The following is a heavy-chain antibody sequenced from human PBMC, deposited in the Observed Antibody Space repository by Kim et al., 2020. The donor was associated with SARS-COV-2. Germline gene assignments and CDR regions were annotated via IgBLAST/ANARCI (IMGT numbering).Heavy chain of an antibody. J-gene: IGHJ4*02. CDR3: TRAVAGPFDY. D-gene: IGHD6-19*01. Sequence: SQTLSLTCAISGDSVSTNSAAWHWIRQSPSRGHEWLGRTYYRSKWYNDYAVSVKSRITINPDTSKNQFSLQLNSVTPEDTAVYYCTRAVAGPFDYWGQGTLVTVSS. V-gene: IGHV6-1*01. CDR2: TYYRSKWYN. CDR1: GDSVSTNSAA.